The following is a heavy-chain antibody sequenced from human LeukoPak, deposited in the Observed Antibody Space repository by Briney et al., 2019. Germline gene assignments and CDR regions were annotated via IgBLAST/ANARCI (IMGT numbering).Heavy chain of an antibody. V-gene: IGHV4-39*01. CDR2: IYYSGST. Sequence: SETLSLTCTVSGGSISSSSYYWGWIRQPPGKGLEWIGSIYYSGSTYYNPSLKSRVTISVDTSKNQFSLKLSSVTAADTAVYYCARHLAPSVAAAFDPWGQGTLVTVSS. CDR1: GGSISSSSYY. D-gene: IGHD6-13*01. CDR3: ARHLAPSVAAAFDP. J-gene: IGHJ5*02.